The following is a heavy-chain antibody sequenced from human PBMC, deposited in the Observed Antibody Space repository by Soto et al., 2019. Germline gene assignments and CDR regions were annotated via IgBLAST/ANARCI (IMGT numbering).Heavy chain of an antibody. Sequence: QVQLVQSGAEVKKPGSPVKVSCKAPGGTFSSYAISWVRQAPGQGLEWMGGIIPIFGTAKYAQKFQGRVTITADESTSTGYMELSRLRSEDTAVYYCARSQGGNSSLDIYFYYYYGMDVWGQGTTVTVSS. CDR1: GGTFSSYA. CDR3: ARSQGGNSSLDIYFYYYYGMDV. CDR2: IIPIFGTA. V-gene: IGHV1-69*01. D-gene: IGHD6-19*01. J-gene: IGHJ6*02.